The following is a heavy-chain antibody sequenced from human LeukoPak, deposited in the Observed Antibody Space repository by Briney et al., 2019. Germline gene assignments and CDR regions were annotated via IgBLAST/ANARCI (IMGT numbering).Heavy chain of an antibody. CDR3: ARDPPSDPSVSFDY. J-gene: IGHJ4*02. V-gene: IGHV1-2*02. D-gene: IGHD5-24*01. CDR2: IHSNSGGT. Sequence: ASVKVSCKASGYTFTEHYMHWVRQAPGQGLGWMGEIHSNSGGTRYAQRFQGRVTMTRDTSISTVYMELSSLTSDDSAVYYCARDPPSDPSVSFDYWGQGSLVTVSS. CDR1: GYTFTEHY.